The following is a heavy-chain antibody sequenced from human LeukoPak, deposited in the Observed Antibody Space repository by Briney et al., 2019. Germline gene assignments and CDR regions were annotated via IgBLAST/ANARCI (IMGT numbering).Heavy chain of an antibody. D-gene: IGHD2-15*01. V-gene: IGHV3-30-3*01. Sequence: GGSLRLSCAASGFTFSDYAMVWVRQAPGKGLEWVAIISYDGSHKFYAESVQGRFTMSSDNSNSTLYLQLNPLTTDDTAVYYCARGRGGRGWYFVLWGRGTLVTVSS. CDR3: ARGRGGRGWYFVL. CDR2: ISYDGSHK. CDR1: GFTFSDYA. J-gene: IGHJ2*01.